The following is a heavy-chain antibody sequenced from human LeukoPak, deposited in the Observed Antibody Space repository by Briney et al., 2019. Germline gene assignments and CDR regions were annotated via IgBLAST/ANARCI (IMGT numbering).Heavy chain of an antibody. CDR3: AKDRDYDSSGFDY. J-gene: IGHJ4*02. CDR1: GFTFSSYA. D-gene: IGHD3-22*01. V-gene: IGHV3-23*01. CDR2: ISGSGGST. Sequence: GSLRLSCAASGFTFSSYALSWVRQAPGKGLEWVSAISGSGGSTYYADSVKGRFTISRDNYKNTLYLQMNSLRAEDTAVYYCAKDRDYDSSGFDYWGQGTLVTVSS.